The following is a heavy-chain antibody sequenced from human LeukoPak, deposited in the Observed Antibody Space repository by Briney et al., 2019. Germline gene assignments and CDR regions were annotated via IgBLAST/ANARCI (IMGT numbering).Heavy chain of an antibody. J-gene: IGHJ3*02. D-gene: IGHD7-27*01. V-gene: IGHV3-9*01. CDR1: GFTFDDYA. CDR2: ISWNSGSI. Sequence: GGCLRLSCAASGFTFDDYAMHWVRQAPGKGLEWVSGISWNSGSIGYADSVKGRFTISRDNAKNSLYLQMNSVRAENTALYYCAKALTGNLYDAFDIWGQGTMVTVSS. CDR3: AKALTGNLYDAFDI.